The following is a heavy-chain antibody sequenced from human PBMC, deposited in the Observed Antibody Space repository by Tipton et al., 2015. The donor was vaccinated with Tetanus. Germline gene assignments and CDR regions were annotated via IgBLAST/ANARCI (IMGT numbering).Heavy chain of an antibody. J-gene: IGHJ4*02. D-gene: IGHD4/OR15-4a*01. CDR3: AKATMGTCLGVLCYSFDH. CDR2: ISSSSRYI. V-gene: IGHV3-21*04. CDR1: GFTLSRYT. Sequence: SLRLSCAASGFTLSRYTLNWVRQAPGKGLEWVSSISSSSRYIYYADSVKGRFTISRDNSRDTLYLQMNSLRVEDTAVYYCAKATMGTCLGVLCYSFDHWGQGTLVTVSS.